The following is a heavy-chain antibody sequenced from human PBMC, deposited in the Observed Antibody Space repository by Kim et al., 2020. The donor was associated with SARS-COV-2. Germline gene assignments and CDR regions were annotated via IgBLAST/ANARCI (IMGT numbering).Heavy chain of an antibody. J-gene: IGHJ4*02. D-gene: IGHD6-19*01. CDR3: ARAGLGPNPSLLSY. CDR1: GFTFSSYA. V-gene: IGHV3-30-3*01. Sequence: GGSLRLSCAASGFTFSSYAMHWVRQAPGKGLEWVAVISYDGSNKYYADSVKGRFTISRDNSKNTLYLQMNSLRAEDTAVYYCARAGLGPNPSLLSYWGQGTLVTVSS. CDR2: ISYDGSNK.